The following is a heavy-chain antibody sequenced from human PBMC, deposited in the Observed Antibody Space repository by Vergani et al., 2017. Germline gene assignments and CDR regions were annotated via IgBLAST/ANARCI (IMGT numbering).Heavy chain of an antibody. CDR2: ISSSSSYI. J-gene: IGHJ6*02. D-gene: IGHD2-15*01. CDR1: GFTFSSYS. V-gene: IGHV3-21*01. Sequence: EVQLVESGGGLVKPGGSLRLSCAASGFTFSSYSMNWVRQAPGKGLEWVSSISSSSSYIYYADSVKGRFTISRDNAKNSLYLQMISLRAEDTAVYYCARVGYCSGGSCYYYGMDVWGQGTTVTVSS. CDR3: ARVGYCSGGSCYYYGMDV.